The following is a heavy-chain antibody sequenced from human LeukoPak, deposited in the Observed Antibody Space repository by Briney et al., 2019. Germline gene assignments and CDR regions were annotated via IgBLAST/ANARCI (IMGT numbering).Heavy chain of an antibody. CDR3: ARTGLDSMVVTQGNWFDP. V-gene: IGHV1-69*05. CDR2: IIPIFGTA. CDR1: GGTFSSYA. Sequence: ASVKVSCKASGGTFSSYAISWVRQAPGQGLEWMGSIIPIFGTANYAQKCQGRVTITTEESTCTAYMELSSLSCEDTAVYYCARTGLDSMVVTQGNWFDPCGQGTLVSVSS. J-gene: IGHJ5*02. D-gene: IGHD4-23*01.